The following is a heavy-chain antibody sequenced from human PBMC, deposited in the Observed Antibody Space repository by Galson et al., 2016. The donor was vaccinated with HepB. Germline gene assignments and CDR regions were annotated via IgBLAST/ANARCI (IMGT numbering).Heavy chain of an antibody. Sequence: SLRLSCAASGFTFSSYSMNWVRQAPGKGLEWVSSISSSSSYIYYADSVKCRFTISRDNAKNSLYLQMNSLRAEDTAVYYCARLRTAPSYAFDIWGQGTMVTVSS. J-gene: IGHJ3*02. CDR2: ISSSSSYI. CDR1: GFTFSSYS. V-gene: IGHV3-21*01. CDR3: ARLRTAPSYAFDI. D-gene: IGHD2-2*01.